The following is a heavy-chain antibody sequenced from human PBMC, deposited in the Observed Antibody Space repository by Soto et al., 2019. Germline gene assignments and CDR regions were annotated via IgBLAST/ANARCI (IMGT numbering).Heavy chain of an antibody. CDR3: AREVVVAATGWFDP. Sequence: QVQLVQSGAAVKKPGSSVKVSCTASGGTFSSYAISWVRQAPGQGLEWMGGIIPIFGTANYAQKFQGRVTITADESTSTAYMELISLRSEDTAVYYCAREVVVAATGWFDPWGQGTLVTVSS. V-gene: IGHV1-69*12. J-gene: IGHJ5*02. CDR1: GGTFSSYA. D-gene: IGHD2-15*01. CDR2: IIPIFGTA.